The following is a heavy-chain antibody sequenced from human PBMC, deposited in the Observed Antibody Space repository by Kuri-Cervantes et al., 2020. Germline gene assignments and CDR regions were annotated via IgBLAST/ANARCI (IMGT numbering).Heavy chain of an antibody. D-gene: IGHD1-1*01. J-gene: IGHJ3*02. CDR3: ARQTTSENHAFDI. Sequence: ASFQVFCSASGYTFTSYDINWVRQATGQGLEWMGWMNPNSGNTGYAQKFQGRVTMTRNTSISTAYMELSSLRSEDTAVYYCARQTTSENHAFDIWGQGTMVTVSS. CDR2: MNPNSGNT. V-gene: IGHV1-8*01. CDR1: GYTFTSYD.